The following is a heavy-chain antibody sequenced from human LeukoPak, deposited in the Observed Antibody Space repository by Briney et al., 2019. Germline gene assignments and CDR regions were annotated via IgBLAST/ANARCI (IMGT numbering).Heavy chain of an antibody. CDR2: IRYDGSNK. CDR3: AKVGSLTIGGGYYGSGSYYFRWDREENFDY. D-gene: IGHD3-10*01. J-gene: IGHJ4*02. V-gene: IGHV3-30*02. Sequence: GGSLRLSCAASGFTFSSYGMHWVRQAPGKGLEWVAFIRYDGSNKYYADSVKGRFTISRDNSKNTLYLQMNSLRAEDTAVYYCAKVGSLTIGGGYYGSGSYYFRWDREENFDYWGQGTLVTVSS. CDR1: GFTFSSYG.